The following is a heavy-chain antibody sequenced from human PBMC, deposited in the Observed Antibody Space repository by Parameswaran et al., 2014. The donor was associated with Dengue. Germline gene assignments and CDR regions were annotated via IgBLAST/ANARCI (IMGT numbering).Heavy chain of an antibody. V-gene: IGHV6-1*01. CDR3: AREVKSRGYSFLYYFDS. Sequence: WIRQSPSRGLEWLGRTYYRSEWYNDYAVSVRSRITIKPDTSNNHFSLHLNSVNPDDTAVYYCAREVKSRGYSFLYYFDSWGQGTLVTVSS. CDR2: TYYRSEWYN. J-gene: IGHJ4*02. D-gene: IGHD5-18*01.